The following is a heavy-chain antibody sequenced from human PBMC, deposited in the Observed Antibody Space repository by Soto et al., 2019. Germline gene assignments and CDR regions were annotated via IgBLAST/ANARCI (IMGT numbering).Heavy chain of an antibody. J-gene: IGHJ4*02. D-gene: IGHD2-15*01. CDR3: ARLRYCSGGSCYDY. V-gene: IGHV1-69*13. CDR2: IIPIFGTA. CDR1: GGTFSSYA. Sequence: ASVKVSCKASGGTFSSYAISWVRQAPGQGLEWMGGIIPIFGTANYAQKFQGRVTITADESTSTAYMELSSLRSEDTAVYYCARLRYCSGGSCYDYWGQGTLVTVSS.